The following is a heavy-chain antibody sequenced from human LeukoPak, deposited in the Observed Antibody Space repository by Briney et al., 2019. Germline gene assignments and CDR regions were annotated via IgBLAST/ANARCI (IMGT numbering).Heavy chain of an antibody. Sequence: SETLSLTCAVYGGSFSGYYWSWIRQPPGKGLEWIGEINHSGSTNYNPSLKSRVTISVDTSKNQFSLKLSSVTAADTAVYYCARVPYYDYVWGSYRPYYFDYWGQGTLVTVSS. V-gene: IGHV4-34*01. J-gene: IGHJ4*02. CDR2: INHSGST. CDR1: GGSFSGYY. CDR3: ARVPYYDYVWGSYRPYYFDY. D-gene: IGHD3-16*02.